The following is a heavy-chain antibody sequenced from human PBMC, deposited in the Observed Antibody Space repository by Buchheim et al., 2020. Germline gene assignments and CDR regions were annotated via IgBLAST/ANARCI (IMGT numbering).Heavy chain of an antibody. CDR1: GGSISSYY. CDR2: IYYSGST. Sequence: QVQLQESGPGLVKPSETLSLTCTVSGGSISSYYWSWIRQPPGKGLEWIGSIYYSGSTYYNPSLKSRVTISVDTSKNQFSLKLSSVTAADTAVYYCASVYYDFWSGYYTIDYWGQGTL. V-gene: IGHV4-59*04. D-gene: IGHD3-3*01. CDR3: ASVYYDFWSGYYTIDY. J-gene: IGHJ4*02.